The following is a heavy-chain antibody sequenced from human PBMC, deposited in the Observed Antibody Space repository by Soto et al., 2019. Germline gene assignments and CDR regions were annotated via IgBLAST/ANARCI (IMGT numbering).Heavy chain of an antibody. CDR3: ARDLGDSYGIDY. CDR2: IWYDGSNK. J-gene: IGHJ4*02. D-gene: IGHD5-18*01. V-gene: IGHV3-33*01. Sequence: SCKASGYTFTSYYMHWVRQAPGKGLEWVALIWYDGSNKFYADSVKGRFTISRDNSKNTLYLQMNSLRAEDTAVYYCARDLGDSYGIDYWGQGTLVTVSS. CDR1: GYTFTSYY.